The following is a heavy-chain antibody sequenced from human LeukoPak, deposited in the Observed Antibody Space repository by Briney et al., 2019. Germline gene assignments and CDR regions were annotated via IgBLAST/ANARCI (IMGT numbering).Heavy chain of an antibody. D-gene: IGHD2-15*01. Sequence: PGRSLRLSCAASGFTFSSYGMHWVRQAPGKGLEWVAFISYDGSNKYYADSLKGRFTISRDNSKNTLYLQMNSLRAEDTAVYYCAKVNVGVYFDYWGQGTLVTVSS. V-gene: IGHV3-30*18. CDR3: AKVNVGVYFDY. CDR1: GFTFSSYG. CDR2: ISYDGSNK. J-gene: IGHJ4*02.